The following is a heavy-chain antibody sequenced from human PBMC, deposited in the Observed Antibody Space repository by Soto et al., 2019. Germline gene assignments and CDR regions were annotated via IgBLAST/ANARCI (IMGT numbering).Heavy chain of an antibody. CDR1: GYTFTSYA. D-gene: IGHD6-19*01. J-gene: IGHJ4*02. V-gene: IGHV1-3*01. CDR2: INAGNGNT. CDR3: ARDHPEVAGTDY. Sequence: GASVKVSCKASGYTFTSYAMHWVRQAPGQRLEWMGWINAGNGNTKYSQKFQGRVTITRDTSASTAYMELSSLRSEDTAVYYCARDHPEVAGTDYWGQGTLVTVSS.